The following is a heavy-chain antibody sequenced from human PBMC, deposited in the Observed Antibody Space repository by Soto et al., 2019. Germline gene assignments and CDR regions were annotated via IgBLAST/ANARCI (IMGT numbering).Heavy chain of an antibody. V-gene: IGHV1-3*01. CDR2: INAGNGNT. D-gene: IGHD6-6*01. J-gene: IGHJ6*03. Sequence: ASVKVSCKASGYTFTSYAMHWVRQAPGQRLEWMGWINAGNGNTKYSQKFQGRVTITRDTSASTAYMELSSLRSEDTAVYYCARAGSSSGYYYYYMDVWGKGTTVTVS. CDR1: GYTFTSYA. CDR3: ARAGSSSGYYYYYMDV.